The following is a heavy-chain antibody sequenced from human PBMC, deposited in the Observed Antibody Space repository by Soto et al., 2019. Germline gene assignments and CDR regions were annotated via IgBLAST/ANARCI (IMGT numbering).Heavy chain of an antibody. Sequence: EVQLVESGGTMIRPGGSLRLSCATSGFNFDDYGMTWVRQAPGKGLEWGSGINWNGVSTGYADSLKGRFTISRDNAKNFLYLEMNSLRVEDTALYYCARGLTTSITLDAFDIWGQGTMVTVSS. CDR1: GFNFDDYG. CDR3: ARGLTTSITLDAFDI. D-gene: IGHD4-17*01. V-gene: IGHV3-20*04. CDR2: INWNGVST. J-gene: IGHJ3*02.